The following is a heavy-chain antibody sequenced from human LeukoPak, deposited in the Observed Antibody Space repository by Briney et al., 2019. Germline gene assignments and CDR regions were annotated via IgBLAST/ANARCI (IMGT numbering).Heavy chain of an antibody. V-gene: IGHV3-48*04. D-gene: IGHD6-6*01. CDR1: GFTFSTYS. CDR2: ITTGTVKT. CDR3: ARAWRRAARPILY. J-gene: IGHJ4*02. Sequence: GGSLRLSCAASGFTFSTYSMTWVRQAPGKGLEWVSYITTGTVKTYYADSVKGRFTISRDNAKNSLYLQMSSLRAEDTAVYYCARAWRRAARPILYWGQGTLVTVSS.